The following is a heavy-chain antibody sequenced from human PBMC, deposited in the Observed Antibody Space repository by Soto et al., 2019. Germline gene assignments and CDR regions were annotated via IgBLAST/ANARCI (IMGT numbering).Heavy chain of an antibody. Sequence: QVQLVQSGAEVKKPGASVKVSCKASGYTFTSYDINWVRQAPVQGLEWMGWMNPNSGNTGYAQKFQGRVTMTRNTTIRTTYMGLSSRRSKDTAVYYCAREKTSCGMDICGHRTTVTIS. CDR1: GYTFTSYD. J-gene: IGHJ6*02. CDR3: AREKTSCGMDI. CDR2: MNPNSGNT. V-gene: IGHV1-8*01.